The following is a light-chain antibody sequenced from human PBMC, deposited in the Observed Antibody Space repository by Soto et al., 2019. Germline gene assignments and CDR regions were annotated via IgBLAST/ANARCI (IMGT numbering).Light chain of an antibody. CDR1: QSVSSSY. Sequence: EIGLTQSPGTLSLSSGERATLSCRASQSVSSSYLAWYQQKPGQAPRLLIYGASSRATGIPDRFSGSGSGTDFTLTISRLEPEDFAVYYCQQYSSSPQTFGQGTKVEI. CDR2: GAS. J-gene: IGKJ1*01. V-gene: IGKV3-20*01. CDR3: QQYSSSPQT.